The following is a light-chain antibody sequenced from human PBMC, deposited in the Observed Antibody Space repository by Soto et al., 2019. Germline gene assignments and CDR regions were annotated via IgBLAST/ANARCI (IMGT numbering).Light chain of an antibody. CDR1: QGISSY. CDR3: QQYYSYPIT. Sequence: IQMTQSPSSFSASPGDRVTITCRASQGISSYLAWYQQKPGKAPKLLIYAASTLQSGVPSRFSGSGSGTDFTLTISCLQSEDFATYYCQQYYSYPITSGQGTRLEIK. CDR2: AAS. V-gene: IGKV1-8*01. J-gene: IGKJ5*01.